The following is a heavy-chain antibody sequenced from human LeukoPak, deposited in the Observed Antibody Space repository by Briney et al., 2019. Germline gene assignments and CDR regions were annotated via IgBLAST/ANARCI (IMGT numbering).Heavy chain of an antibody. V-gene: IGHV3-21*01. D-gene: IGHD6-19*01. Sequence: GGSLRLSCAASGFTFSSYGMHWVRQAPGKGLEWVSSISSSSSYIYYADSVKGRFTISRDNAKNSLYLQMNSLRAEDTAVYYCARVAVAGNDHWGQGTLVTVSS. CDR3: ARVAVAGNDH. CDR2: ISSSSSYI. CDR1: GFTFSSYG. J-gene: IGHJ4*02.